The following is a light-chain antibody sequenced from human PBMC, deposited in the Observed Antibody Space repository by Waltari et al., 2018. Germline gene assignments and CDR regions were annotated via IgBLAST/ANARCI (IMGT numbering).Light chain of an antibody. Sequence: QSALTQPASVSGSPGQSIPLSCTGTTSDVGFYNYVSWYQQHPGKAPQLIIYDVFERPSGVSNRFSGSKSGNTASLTISGLLAEDEADYYCNSYTGSSSWVFGGGTKLTVL. CDR3: NSYTGSSSWV. J-gene: IGLJ3*02. CDR1: TSDVGFYNY. CDR2: DVF. V-gene: IGLV2-14*03.